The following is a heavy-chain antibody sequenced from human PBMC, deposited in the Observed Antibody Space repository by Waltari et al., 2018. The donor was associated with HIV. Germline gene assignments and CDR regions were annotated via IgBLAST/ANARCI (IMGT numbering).Heavy chain of an antibody. CDR2: IYPGDSDT. D-gene: IGHD2-2*01. CDR3: ARQVPRWYCSSTSCPFDY. V-gene: IGHV5-51*01. J-gene: IGHJ4*02. CDR1: GYSFTSYW. Sequence: EVQLVQSGAEVKKPGESLKISCKGSGYSFTSYWIGWVRQMPGKGLEWMGIIYPGDSDTRYSPSFQGQVTISADKSISTAYLQWSSLKASDTAMYYCARQVPRWYCSSTSCPFDYWGQGTLVTVSS.